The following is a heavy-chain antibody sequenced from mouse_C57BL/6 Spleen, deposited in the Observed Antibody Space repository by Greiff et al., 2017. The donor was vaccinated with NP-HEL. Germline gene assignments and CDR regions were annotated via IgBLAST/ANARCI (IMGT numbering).Heavy chain of an antibody. CDR1: GYTFTGYW. V-gene: IGHV1-9*01. CDR2: ILPGSGST. D-gene: IGHD2-12*01. Sequence: QVQLQQSGAELMKPGASVKLSCKATGYTFTGYWIEWVKQRPGHGLEWIGEILPGSGSTNYIEKFKGKATFTADTSSNTAYMQLSSLTTEDSAIYYYARGMELLPRYFDYWGQGTTLTVSS. CDR3: ARGMELLPRYFDY. J-gene: IGHJ2*01.